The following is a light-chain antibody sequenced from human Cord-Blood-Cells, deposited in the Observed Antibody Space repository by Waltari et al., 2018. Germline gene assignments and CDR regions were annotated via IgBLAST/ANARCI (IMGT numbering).Light chain of an antibody. CDR3: QQYNNWPPRT. J-gene: IGKJ1*01. CDR2: GAS. Sequence: EIVMTQSPATLSVSPGQRATLSCRASQSVSSNLAWYQQKPGQAPRLLIYGASNRATGIPARFSGSGSGTDFTLTISSLQSEDFAVYYCQQYNNWPPRTFGQGTKVEIK. V-gene: IGKV3-15*01. CDR1: QSVSSN.